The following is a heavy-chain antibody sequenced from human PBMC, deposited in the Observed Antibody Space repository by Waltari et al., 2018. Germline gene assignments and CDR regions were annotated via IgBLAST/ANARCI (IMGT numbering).Heavy chain of an antibody. CDR1: GFTVSSNY. D-gene: IGHD7-27*01. J-gene: IGHJ4*02. V-gene: IGHV3-53*01. Sequence: EVQLVESGGGLIQPGGSLRLSCAAPGFTVSSNYMSWVRQAPGKGLEWVSVIDSGVSTDYADSVKGRFTISRDNSKYTLYLQMNSLRAEDTAVYYCARGLTGLSFDYWGQGTLVTVSA. CDR2: IDSGVST. CDR3: ARGLTGLSFDY.